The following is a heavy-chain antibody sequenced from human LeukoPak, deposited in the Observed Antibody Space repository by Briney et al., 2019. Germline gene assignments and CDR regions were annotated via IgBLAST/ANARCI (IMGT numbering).Heavy chain of an antibody. V-gene: IGHV3-30*04. CDR1: GFTLSSYA. D-gene: IGHD3-10*01. J-gene: IGHJ1*01. Sequence: GGSLRLSCAASGFTLSSYAMHWVRQAPAKGLEMVAVISYDGSNKYYADSVKGRFTISRYNSKNTLYLQMNSLRAEDTAVYYCARGPQLLWFGEFHAEYFQHWGQGTLVTVSS. CDR3: ARGPQLLWFGEFHAEYFQH. CDR2: ISYDGSNK.